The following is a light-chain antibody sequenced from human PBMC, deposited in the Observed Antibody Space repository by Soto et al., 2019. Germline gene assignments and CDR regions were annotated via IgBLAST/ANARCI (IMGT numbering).Light chain of an antibody. CDR3: QQYSSRST. J-gene: IGKJ1*01. CDR2: KAS. Sequence: DIQMTQSPSSLSASVGDRFTITCRASERIGSWLAWYQLKPGTVPKLLIYKASRLESGVPSRFSGSGSETEFTLTISGLQPGDSATYYCQQYSSRSTFGQGTKVDIK. CDR1: ERIGSW. V-gene: IGKV1-5*03.